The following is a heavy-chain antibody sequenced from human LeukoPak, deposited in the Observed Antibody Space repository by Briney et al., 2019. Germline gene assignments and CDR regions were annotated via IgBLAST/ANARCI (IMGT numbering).Heavy chain of an antibody. D-gene: IGHD1-26*01. CDR1: GGTFSSYA. V-gene: IGHV1-69*05. CDR2: IIPIFGTA. CDR3: ARDPYSGSYSGPFDI. Sequence: GASVKVSCKASGGTFSSYAISWVRQAPGQGLEWMGGIIPIFGTANYAQKFQGRVMITTDESTSTAYMELSSLRSEDTAVYYCARDPYSGSYSGPFDIWGQGTKVTVSS. J-gene: IGHJ3*02.